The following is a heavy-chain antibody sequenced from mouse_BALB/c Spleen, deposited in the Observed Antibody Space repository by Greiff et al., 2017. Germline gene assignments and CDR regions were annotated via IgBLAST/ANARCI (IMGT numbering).Heavy chain of an antibody. D-gene: IGHD2-1*01. J-gene: IGHJ3*01. CDR2: ISDGGSYT. V-gene: IGHV5-4*02. Sequence: EVQRVESGGGLVKPGGSLKLSCAASGFTFSDYYMYWVRQTPEKRLEWVATISDGGSYTYYPDSVKGRFTISRDNAKNNLYLQMSSLKSEDTAMYYCARDGDGNPFAYWGQGTLVTVSA. CDR3: ARDGDGNPFAY. CDR1: GFTFSDYY.